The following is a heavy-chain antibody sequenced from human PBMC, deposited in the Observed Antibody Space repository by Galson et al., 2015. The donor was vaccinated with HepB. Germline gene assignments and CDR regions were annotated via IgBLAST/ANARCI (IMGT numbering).Heavy chain of an antibody. V-gene: IGHV3-30*04. CDR2: ISYDGSNK. D-gene: IGHD3-22*01. J-gene: IGHJ3*02. Sequence: SLRLPCAASGFTFSSYAMHWVRQAPGKGLEWVAVISYDGSNKYYADSVKGRFTISRDNSKNTLYLQMNSLRAEDTAVYYCARGSMIVVVIRDGDAFDIWGQGTMVTVSS. CDR3: ARGSMIVVVIRDGDAFDI. CDR1: GFTFSSYA.